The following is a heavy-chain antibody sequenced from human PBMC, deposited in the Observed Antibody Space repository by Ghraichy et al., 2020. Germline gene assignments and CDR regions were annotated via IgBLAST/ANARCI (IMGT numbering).Heavy chain of an antibody. Sequence: GGSLRLSCAASGFTFSSYAMSWVRQAPGKGLEWVSAISGSGGSTYYADSVKGRFTISRDNSKNTLYLQMNSLRAEDTAVYYCAKSPSYYYGSGSYYALLDYWGQGTLVTVSS. CDR2: ISGSGGST. CDR3: AKSPSYYYGSGSYYALLDY. V-gene: IGHV3-23*01. D-gene: IGHD3-10*01. CDR1: GFTFSSYA. J-gene: IGHJ4*02.